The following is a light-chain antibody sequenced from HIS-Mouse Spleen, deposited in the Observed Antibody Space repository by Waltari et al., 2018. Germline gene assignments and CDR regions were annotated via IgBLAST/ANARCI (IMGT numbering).Light chain of an antibody. Sequence: SYELTQPPSVSVSPGQTARNTCSGDALPQQYAYWYQQKPGQAPVLVIYEDSNRPSGIPERFSGSSSGTMATLTISGAQVEDEADYYCYSTDSSGNHRVFGGGTKLTVL. CDR1: ALPQQY. CDR3: YSTDSSGNHRV. V-gene: IGLV3-10*01. J-gene: IGLJ2*01. CDR2: EDS.